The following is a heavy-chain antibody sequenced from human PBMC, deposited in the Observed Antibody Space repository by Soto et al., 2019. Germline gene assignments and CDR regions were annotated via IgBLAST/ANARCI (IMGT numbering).Heavy chain of an antibody. J-gene: IGHJ3*02. D-gene: IGHD3-22*01. CDR1: GFSVSSNY. V-gene: IGHV3-53*01. CDR2: IYSGGST. Sequence: GGSLRLSCAGSGFSVSSNYMSWVRQAPGKGLEWVSVIYSGGSTYYADSVKGRFTISRDNSKNTLYLQMNGLRAEDTAVYYCARDFGYYDAFDIWGQGTMVTVSS. CDR3: ARDFGYYDAFDI.